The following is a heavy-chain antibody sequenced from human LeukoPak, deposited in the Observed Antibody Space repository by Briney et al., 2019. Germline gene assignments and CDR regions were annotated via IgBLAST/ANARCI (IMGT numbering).Heavy chain of an antibody. J-gene: IGHJ4*02. Sequence: ASVKVSCKASGYPFTGYHVQWVRQAPGQGLEWMGWINPNSGGTNYAQKFQGRVTMTRDTSISTAYMELSRLRSDDTAVYYCARTYYYDSSGYSLDYWGQGTLVTVSS. V-gene: IGHV1-2*02. CDR1: GYPFTGYH. CDR2: INPNSGGT. D-gene: IGHD3-22*01. CDR3: ARTYYYDSSGYSLDY.